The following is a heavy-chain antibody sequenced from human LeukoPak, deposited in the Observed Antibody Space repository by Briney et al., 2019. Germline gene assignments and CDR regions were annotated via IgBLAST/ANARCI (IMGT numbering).Heavy chain of an antibody. Sequence: PGGSLRLSCAASGFTLSSYWMKWVRQAPGKGLEWVANINQDGSVRYYVDSVEGRFTISRDNAKNSVYLQMNSLRGEDTAVYYCLHKNYDYWGQGTLVTVSS. CDR2: INQDGSVR. J-gene: IGHJ4*02. CDR3: LHKNYDY. CDR1: GFTLSSYW. V-gene: IGHV3-7*01.